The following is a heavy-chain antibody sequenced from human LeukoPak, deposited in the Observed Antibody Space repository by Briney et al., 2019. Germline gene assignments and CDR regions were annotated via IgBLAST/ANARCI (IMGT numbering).Heavy chain of an antibody. V-gene: IGHV4-34*01. J-gene: IGHJ4*02. Sequence: SETLSLTCAVYGGSISGYYWSWIRQPPGKGLEWIGEINHSVSTNYNPSLKSRVTISVDTSKNQFSLKLSSVTAVETAVCECERGRGGNHSNDYWGQGTLVTASS. D-gene: IGHD4-23*01. CDR1: GGSISGYY. CDR3: ERGRGGNHSNDY. CDR2: INHSVST.